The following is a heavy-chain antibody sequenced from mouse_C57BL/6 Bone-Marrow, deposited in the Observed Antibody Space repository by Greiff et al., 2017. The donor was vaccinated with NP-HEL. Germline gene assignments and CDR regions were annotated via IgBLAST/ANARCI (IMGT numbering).Heavy chain of an antibody. J-gene: IGHJ1*03. V-gene: IGHV5-4*03. D-gene: IGHD3-3*01. CDR3: ARLGQWYFDV. CDR2: ISDGGSYT. CDR1: GFTFSSYA. Sequence: EVKLVESGGGLVKPGGSLKLSCAASGFTFSSYAMSWVRQTPETRLEWVATISDGGSYTYYPDNVKCRFTISRDNAKNNLYLQMSHLKSEDTAMYYCARLGQWYFDVWGTGTTVTVSS.